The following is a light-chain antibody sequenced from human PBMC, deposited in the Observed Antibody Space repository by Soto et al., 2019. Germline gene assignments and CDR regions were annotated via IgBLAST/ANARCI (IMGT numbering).Light chain of an antibody. J-gene: IGLJ1*01. Sequence: ALTQPASVSGSPGQSITISCTGTSSDVGAYNYVSWYQHHPGKVPKLLIYEVTNRPSGVSDSFSGTKSGNTASLTISGVQAEDEADYYHSSTTVCSSRVVLGTSTNVTV. V-gene: IGLV2-14*01. CDR3: SSTTVCSSRVV. CDR1: SSDVGAYNY. CDR2: EVT.